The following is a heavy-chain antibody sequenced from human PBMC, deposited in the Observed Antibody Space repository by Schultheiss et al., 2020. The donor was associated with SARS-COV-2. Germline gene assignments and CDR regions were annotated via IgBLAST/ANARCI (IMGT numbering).Heavy chain of an antibody. V-gene: IGHV3-30*18. CDR3: AKDGRGSSQQWLVRDTLYYFDY. Sequence: GESLKISCAASGFTFSSYGMHWVRQAPGKGLEWVAVISYDGSNKYYADSVKGRFTISRDNSKNTLYLQMNSLRAEDTAVYYCAKDGRGSSQQWLVRDTLYYFDYWGQGTLVTVSS. CDR2: ISYDGSNK. CDR1: GFTFSSYG. J-gene: IGHJ4*02. D-gene: IGHD6-19*01.